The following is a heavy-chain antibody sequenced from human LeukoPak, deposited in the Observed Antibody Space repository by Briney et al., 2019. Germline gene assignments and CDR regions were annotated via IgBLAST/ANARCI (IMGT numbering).Heavy chain of an antibody. D-gene: IGHD5-24*01. CDR2: INPTSGGT. CDR1: GYTFTAYY. J-gene: IGHJ4*02. CDR3: ARGNSWYLDY. Sequence: ASVNVSCKTSGYTFTAYYMHWVRQAPGQGLDWMGWINPTSGGTNYAQNFQGRVTMTRDTSITRTYMELSSLTSDDTAVYFCARGNSWYLDYWGQGTLVTVSS. V-gene: IGHV1-2*02.